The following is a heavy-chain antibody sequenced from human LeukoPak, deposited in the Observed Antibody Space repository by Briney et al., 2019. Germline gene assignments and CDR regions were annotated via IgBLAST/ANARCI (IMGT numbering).Heavy chain of an antibody. CDR3: AKADEMNMDY. V-gene: IGHV3-33*06. J-gene: IGHJ4*02. CDR2: IWYDGSIK. Sequence: GGSLRLSCAASGFTFSRYGMHWVRQAPGKGQEWVAVIWYDGSIKYYADSVMGRFTISKDNSRNMLYLQMNSLRAEDTAVYYCAKADEMNMDYWGQGTLVTVSS. CDR1: GFTFSRYG. D-gene: IGHD2/OR15-2a*01.